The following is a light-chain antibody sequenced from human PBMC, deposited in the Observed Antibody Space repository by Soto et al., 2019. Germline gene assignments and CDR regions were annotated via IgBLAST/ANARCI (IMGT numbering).Light chain of an antibody. V-gene: IGKV1-5*01. Sequence: DIQMTQSPSTLSASIGDRVTITCRASQSISTWLAWYQQKPGKAPKFLIYDVSNLESGVPSRFSGTGSGTELTLTISSLQPDDFATYYCQQYSSYPTFGQGTKVDIK. J-gene: IGKJ1*01. CDR1: QSISTW. CDR3: QQYSSYPT. CDR2: DVS.